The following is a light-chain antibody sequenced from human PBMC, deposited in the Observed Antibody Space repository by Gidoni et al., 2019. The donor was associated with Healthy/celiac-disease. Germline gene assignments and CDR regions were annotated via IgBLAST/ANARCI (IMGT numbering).Light chain of an antibody. V-gene: IGLV1-40*01. J-gene: IGLJ1*01. CDR2: GTS. CDR3: QAYDSSLSGSRI. CDR1: SSNIGAGYD. Sequence: QSVLTQPPSVSGAPGQRVTISCTGSSSNIGAGYDVHWYQQLPGTAPKRLIYGTSNRPSGVPDRFSGSKSGTSASLAITGLQAEDEAYYYCQAYDSSLSGSRIFGTGTKVTVL.